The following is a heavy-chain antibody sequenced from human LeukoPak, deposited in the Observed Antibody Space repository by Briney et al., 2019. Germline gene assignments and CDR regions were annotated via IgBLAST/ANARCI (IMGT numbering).Heavy chain of an antibody. CDR3: ARKGFVESTGWRGAFDI. CDR1: RGSFSGYF. D-gene: IGHD2-8*02. V-gene: IGHV4-34*01. J-gene: IGHJ3*02. CDR2: MNDSGST. Sequence: SETLSLTCDVYRGSFSGYFWSWIRQTPGKGLEWLGEMNDSGSTNYNPSLKSRVTISVAVSKNQYSLRLTSVTAADTAVYYCARKGFVESTGWRGAFDIWGQGTMVTVSS.